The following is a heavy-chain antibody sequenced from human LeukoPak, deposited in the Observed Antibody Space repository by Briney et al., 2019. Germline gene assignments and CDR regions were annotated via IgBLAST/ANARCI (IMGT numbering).Heavy chain of an antibody. D-gene: IGHD2-15*01. CDR3: AKARAAQGYNWSDP. V-gene: IGHV3-48*01. Sequence: GGSLRLSCAASGFTFSSYSMNWVRQAPGKGLEWVSYISSSSSTIYYADSVKGRFTISRDNSKNTLYLQMNSLRADDTAIYYCAKARAAQGYNWSDPWGQGILVTVSS. CDR1: GFTFSSYS. CDR2: ISSSSSTI. J-gene: IGHJ5*02.